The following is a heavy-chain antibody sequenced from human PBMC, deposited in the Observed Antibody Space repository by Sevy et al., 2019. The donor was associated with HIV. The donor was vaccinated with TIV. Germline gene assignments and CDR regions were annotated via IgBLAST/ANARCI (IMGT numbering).Heavy chain of an antibody. V-gene: IGHV3-21*01. CDR1: GFTFSSYS. CDR3: ARDSWNYGEPRGEAY. J-gene: IGHJ4*02. Sequence: GGSLRLSCAASGFTFSSYSMNWVRQAPGKGLEWVASISGGSTYIYYAHSLKGRFTISRDNAKNSLYLQISNLRAEDTAVYYCARDSWNYGEPRGEAYWGQGTLVTVSS. CDR2: ISGGSTYI. D-gene: IGHD3-16*01.